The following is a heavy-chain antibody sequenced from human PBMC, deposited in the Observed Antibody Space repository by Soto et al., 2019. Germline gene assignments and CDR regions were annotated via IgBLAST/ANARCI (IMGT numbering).Heavy chain of an antibody. CDR1: GGSISSGGYS. CDR3: ARLHGYCIGSSCHGHYAMDV. J-gene: IGHJ6*02. Sequence: TLSLTCTVSGGSISSGGYSWTWIRQPPGKGLEWIGYIYHSGSTYYNPSLKSRVTISVDRSKNQFSLKVTSVTAADTAVYYCARLHGYCIGSSCHGHYAMDVWGQGTTVTVSS. D-gene: IGHD2-2*01. CDR2: IYHSGST. V-gene: IGHV4-30-2*01.